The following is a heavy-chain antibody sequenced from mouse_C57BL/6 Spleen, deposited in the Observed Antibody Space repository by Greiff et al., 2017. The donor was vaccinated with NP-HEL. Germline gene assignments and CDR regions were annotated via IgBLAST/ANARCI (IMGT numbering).Heavy chain of an antibody. CDR1: GFTFSSYA. V-gene: IGHV5-4*03. D-gene: IGHD1-1*01. J-gene: IGHJ2*01. Sequence: EVKLEESGGGLVKPGGSLKLSCAASGFTFSSYAMSWVRQTPEKRLEWVATISDGGSYTYYPDNVKGRFTISRDNAKNNLYLQMSHLKSEDTAMYYCARSDYYGSSYGYFDYWGQGTTLTVSS. CDR3: ARSDYYGSSYGYFDY. CDR2: ISDGGSYT.